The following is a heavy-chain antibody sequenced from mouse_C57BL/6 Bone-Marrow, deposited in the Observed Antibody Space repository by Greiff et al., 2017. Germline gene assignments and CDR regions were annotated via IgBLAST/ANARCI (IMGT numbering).Heavy chain of an antibody. Sequence: VQLQQSGPVLVKPGASVKMSCKASGYTFTDYYMNWVKQSHGKSLEWIGVINPYNGGTSYNQKFKGKATLTVDKPSSTSYMQLSSLTSEDSAVYYCAREGLLRYWGQGTLVTVSA. D-gene: IGHD1-1*01. CDR3: AREGLLRY. CDR1: GYTFTDYY. V-gene: IGHV1-19*01. CDR2: INPYNGGT. J-gene: IGHJ3*01.